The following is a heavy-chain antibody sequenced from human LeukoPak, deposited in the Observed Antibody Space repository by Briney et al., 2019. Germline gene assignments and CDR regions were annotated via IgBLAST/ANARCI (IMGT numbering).Heavy chain of an antibody. Sequence: GGSLRLSCAASGFTFSSYVMSWVRQAPGKGLEWVAVISKDGSNKYYADSVKGRFTISRDNSKNTVYVEMNSLRGEDTAVYYCARRPPAVAGLDYWGQGTLVTVSS. CDR2: ISKDGSNK. CDR1: GFTFSSYV. D-gene: IGHD6-19*01. V-gene: IGHV3-30*03. CDR3: ARRPPAVAGLDY. J-gene: IGHJ4*02.